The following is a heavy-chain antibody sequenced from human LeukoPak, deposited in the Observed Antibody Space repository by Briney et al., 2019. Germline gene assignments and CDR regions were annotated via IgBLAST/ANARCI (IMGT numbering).Heavy chain of an antibody. CDR1: GGSISSSSYY. V-gene: IGHV4-39*01. D-gene: IGHD6-19*01. J-gene: IGHJ5*02. CDR3: ARLINLAVAGNLNWFDP. Sequence: PSETLSLTCTVSGGSISSSSYYWGWIRQPPGKGLEWIGSIYYSGSTYYNPSLKSRVTISVDTSKNQFSLKLSSVTAADTAVYYCARLINLAVAGNLNWFDPWGQGTLVTVSS. CDR2: IYYSGST.